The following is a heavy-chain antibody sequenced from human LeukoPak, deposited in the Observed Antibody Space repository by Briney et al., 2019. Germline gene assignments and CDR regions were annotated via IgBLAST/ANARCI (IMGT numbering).Heavy chain of an antibody. D-gene: IGHD4-11*01. V-gene: IGHV4-34*01. CDR3: ARASNRNYVRKNYYYYMDV. CDR1: GGSFSGYY. CDR2: INHSGST. Sequence: SETLSLTCAVYGGSFSGYYWSWIRQPPGKGLEWIGEINHSGSTNYNPSLKSRVTISVDTSKNQFSLKLSSVTAADTAVYYCARASNRNYVRKNYYYYMDVWGKGTTVTVSS. J-gene: IGHJ6*03.